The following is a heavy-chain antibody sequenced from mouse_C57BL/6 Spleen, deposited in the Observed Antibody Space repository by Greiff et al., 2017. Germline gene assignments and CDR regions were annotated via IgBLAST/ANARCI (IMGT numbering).Heavy chain of an antibody. V-gene: IGHV14-1*01. D-gene: IGHD1-1*01. J-gene: IGHJ4*01. CDR2: IDPEDGDT. Sequence: VQLKQSGAELVRPGASVKLSCTASGFNITDYYMHWVKQRPEQGLEWIGRIDPEDGDTEYAPKFQGKATMTADTSSNTAYLQLSSLTSEDTAVYYCTTCQYGYAMDYWGQGTSVTVSS. CDR3: TTCQYGYAMDY. CDR1: GFNITDYY.